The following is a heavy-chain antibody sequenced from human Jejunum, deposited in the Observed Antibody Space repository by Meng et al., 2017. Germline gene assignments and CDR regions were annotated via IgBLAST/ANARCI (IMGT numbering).Heavy chain of an antibody. J-gene: IGHJ4*02. V-gene: IGHV4-61*08. CDR1: GGSLRISVYH. CDR2: SNT. CDR3: ARDHWGSRNY. Sequence: SVAGGSLRISVYHSGRVLQPPGSGLGWIGYSNTNYTPSLKGRFPISVYTSKNQFSLKLTSGTAADTAMYYCARDHWGSRNYWGQGALVTVSS. D-gene: IGHD7-27*01.